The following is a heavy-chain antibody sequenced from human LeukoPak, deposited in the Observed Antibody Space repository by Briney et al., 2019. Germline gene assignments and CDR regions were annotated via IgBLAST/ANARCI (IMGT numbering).Heavy chain of an antibody. J-gene: IGHJ4*02. Sequence: GRSLRLSCAASGFTFDDYAMHWVRQAPGKGLEWVSGISWNSGSIGYADSVKGRFTISGDNAKNSLYLQMNSLRAEDTALYYCAKDSYDSSGFASYWGQGTLVTVSS. D-gene: IGHD3-22*01. CDR3: AKDSYDSSGFASY. CDR1: GFTFDDYA. CDR2: ISWNSGSI. V-gene: IGHV3-9*01.